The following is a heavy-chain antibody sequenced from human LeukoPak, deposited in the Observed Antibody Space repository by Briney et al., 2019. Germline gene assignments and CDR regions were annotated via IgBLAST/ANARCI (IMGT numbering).Heavy chain of an antibody. CDR2: IYFSGST. V-gene: IGHV4-59*08. J-gene: IGHJ4*02. CDR1: GVSITSFY. CDR3: ASTGYCIGGSCYSNYFDH. Sequence: SETLSLTCTVSGVSITSFYWSWIRQPPGKGLEWIGYIYFSGSTNYNPSLKSRVTASLDTTKNQVSLKLSSVSAADTAVYYCASTGYCIGGSCYSNYFDHWGQGTLVTVSS. D-gene: IGHD2-15*01.